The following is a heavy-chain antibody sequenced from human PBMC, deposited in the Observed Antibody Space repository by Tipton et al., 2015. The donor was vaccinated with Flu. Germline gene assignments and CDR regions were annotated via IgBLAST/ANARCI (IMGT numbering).Heavy chain of an antibody. D-gene: IGHD1-26*01. CDR3: ARLGKTRYY. V-gene: IGHV4-39*01. CDR2: IYYSGDT. CDR1: GGSISGSSYQ. Sequence: TLSLTCTVSGGSISGSSYQWGWIRQPPGKGLEWIGTIYYSGDTYANPSLKSRLTISVDTSNNQFSLRLASVTAADTAVYYCARLGKTRYYWGQGTLVIVSS. J-gene: IGHJ4*02.